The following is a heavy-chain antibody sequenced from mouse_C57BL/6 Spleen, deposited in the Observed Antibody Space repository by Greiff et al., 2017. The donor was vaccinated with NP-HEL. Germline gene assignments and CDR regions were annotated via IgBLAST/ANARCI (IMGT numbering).Heavy chain of an antibody. CDR1: GYAFSSSW. CDR3: ARQRYSKGFCAMDY. CDR2: IYPGDGDT. J-gene: IGHJ4*01. D-gene: IGHD2-5*01. Sequence: QVQLQQSGPELVKPGASVKISCKASGYAFSSSWMNWVKQRPGKGLEWIGRIYPGDGDTNYNGKFKGKATLTADESSSTAYMQLSSLTSEDSAVYLCARQRYSKGFCAMDYWGQGTSVTVSS. V-gene: IGHV1-82*01.